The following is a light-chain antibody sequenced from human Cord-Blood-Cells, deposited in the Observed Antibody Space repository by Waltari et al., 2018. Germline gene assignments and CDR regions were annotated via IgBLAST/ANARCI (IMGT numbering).Light chain of an antibody. V-gene: IGKV1-39*01. CDR3: QQSYSTPLDS. Sequence: DIQITQSPSSLSASAGDRVTITCRASQSISSYLNWYQQKPGKAPKLLIYAASSLQSGVTSRFSGSGSGTDFTLTISSLQPEDFATYYCQQSYSTPLDSFGQGTKLEIK. CDR1: QSISSY. J-gene: IGKJ2*03. CDR2: AAS.